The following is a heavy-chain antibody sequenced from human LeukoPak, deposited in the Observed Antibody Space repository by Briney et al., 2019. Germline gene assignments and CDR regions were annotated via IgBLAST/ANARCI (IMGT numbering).Heavy chain of an antibody. Sequence: ASTSYAQKFQGRVTMTRNTSISTAYMELSSLRSEDTAVYYCARGWNYWGQGTLVTVSS. CDR2: AST. J-gene: IGHJ4*02. CDR3: ARGWNY. V-gene: IGHV1-8*01.